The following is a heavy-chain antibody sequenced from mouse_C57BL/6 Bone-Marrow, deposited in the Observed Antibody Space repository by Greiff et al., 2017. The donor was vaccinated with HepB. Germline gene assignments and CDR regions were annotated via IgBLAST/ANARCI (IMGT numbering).Heavy chain of an antibody. CDR2: IDPEDGDT. J-gene: IGHJ2*01. D-gene: IGHD3-2*02. Sequence: EVQLQESGAELVRPGASVKLSCTASGFNIKDYYMHWVKQRPEQGLEWIGRIDPEDGDTEYAPKFQGKATMTADTSSNTACLQLSSLTSEDTAVYYCTTCADSSGYLCCFDYWGQGTTLTVSS. CDR1: GFNIKDYY. V-gene: IGHV14-1*01. CDR3: TTCADSSGYLCCFDY.